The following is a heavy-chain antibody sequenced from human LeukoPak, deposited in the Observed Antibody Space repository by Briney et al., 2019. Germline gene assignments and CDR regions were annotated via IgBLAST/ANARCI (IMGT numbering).Heavy chain of an antibody. CDR2: IFYRGTT. CDR1: GDSISSADYY. D-gene: IGHD6-13*01. V-gene: IGHV4-30-4*01. J-gene: IGHJ5*02. CDR3: VRELSSPNWFDP. Sequence: SQTLSLTCTVSGDSISSADYYWSWIRQPPGKGLEWIGYIFYRGTTYYNLSLKSRVTMSVDTSKSQFFLRLSSVTAADTAIYYCVRELSSPNWFDPWGQGTLVTVSS.